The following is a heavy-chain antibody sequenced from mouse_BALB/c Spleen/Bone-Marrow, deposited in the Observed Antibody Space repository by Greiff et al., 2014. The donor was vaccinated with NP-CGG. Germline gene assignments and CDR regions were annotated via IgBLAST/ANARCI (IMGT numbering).Heavy chain of an antibody. CDR1: GFTFSSYG. D-gene: IGHD2-1*01. V-gene: IGHV5-6*01. J-gene: IGHJ4*01. Sequence: EVQVVESGGDLVRPGGSLKLSCAASGFTFSSYGMSWVRQTPDKRLEWVATISTGAGYIYYPGSVKGRFTISRDNAKNTLYLQKSSLKSEDTAMYYCARHRHGNAVSYYAMDYWGQGTSVTVSS. CDR2: ISTGAGYI. CDR3: ARHRHGNAVSYYAMDY.